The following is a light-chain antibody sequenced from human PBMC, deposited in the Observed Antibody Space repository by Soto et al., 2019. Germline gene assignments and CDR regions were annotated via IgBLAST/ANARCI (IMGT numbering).Light chain of an antibody. CDR3: SSYTSSSTLGVV. J-gene: IGLJ2*01. CDR2: DVS. Sequence: QSALTQPASVSGSPGQSITISCTGTSSDVGGYNYVSWYQQHPGKAPQLMIYDVSNRPSGFSNRFSGSKSGNTASLTSSGLQAEDEADYYCSSYTSSSTLGVVFGGGTQLNVL. V-gene: IGLV2-14*01. CDR1: SSDVGGYNY.